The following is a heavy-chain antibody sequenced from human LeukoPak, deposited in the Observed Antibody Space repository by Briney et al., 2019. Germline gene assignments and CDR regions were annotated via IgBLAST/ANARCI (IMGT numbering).Heavy chain of an antibody. V-gene: IGHV4-38-2*01. Sequence: PSETLSLTCAVSGYSISSGYYWGWILQPPGKGLEWIGSIYHSGSTYYNPSLKSRVTISVDTSKNQFSLKLSSVTAADTAVYCCASPGGFRDAFDIWGQGTMVTVSS. CDR2: IYHSGST. CDR3: ASPGGFRDAFDI. CDR1: GYSISSGYY. J-gene: IGHJ3*02. D-gene: IGHD3-10*01.